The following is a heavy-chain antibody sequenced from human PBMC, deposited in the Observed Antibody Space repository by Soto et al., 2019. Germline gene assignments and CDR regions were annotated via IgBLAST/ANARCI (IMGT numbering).Heavy chain of an antibody. D-gene: IGHD1-1*01. CDR1: GGSISSYY. J-gene: IGHJ4*02. CDR2: IYYSGST. Sequence: QVQLQESGPGLVKPSETLSLTCTVSGGSISSYYWSWIRQPPGKGLEWIGYIYYSGSTNYNPSLKSRATIPEDTSKNQSSLRLSSVTAADPAVYYCASRSGYSFDYWGQGPLVTVSS. V-gene: IGHV4-59*08. CDR3: ASRSGYSFDY.